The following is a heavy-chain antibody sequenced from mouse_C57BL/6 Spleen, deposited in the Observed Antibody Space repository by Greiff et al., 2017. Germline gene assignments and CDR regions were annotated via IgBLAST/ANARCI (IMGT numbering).Heavy chain of an antibody. CDR3: TTVRGYFDV. V-gene: IGHV14-4*01. CDR2: IDPENGDT. J-gene: IGHJ1*03. Sequence: EVKLVESGAELVRPGASVKLSCTASGFNIKDDYMHWVKQRPEQGLEWIGWIDPENGDTEYASKFQGKATITADTSSNTAYLQLSSLTSEDTAVYYCTTVRGYFDVWGTGTTVTVSS. CDR1: GFNIKDDY.